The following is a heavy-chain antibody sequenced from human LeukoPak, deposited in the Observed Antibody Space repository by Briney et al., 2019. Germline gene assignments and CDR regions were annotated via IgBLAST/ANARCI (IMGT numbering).Heavy chain of an antibody. CDR2: ISSSGDTI. D-gene: IGHD2-15*01. CDR1: GFTFNTYE. J-gene: IGHJ3*01. V-gene: IGHV3-48*03. CDR3: AGDEYCSGGSCYSAGAFDF. Sequence: PGGSLRLSCAASGFTFNTYEMNWVRQAPGKGLEWLSYISSSGDTIYYADSVKGRFTISRDSAKNSLYLHMNSLRAEDTAVYYCAGDEYCSGGSCYSAGAFDFWGQGTMVTVSS.